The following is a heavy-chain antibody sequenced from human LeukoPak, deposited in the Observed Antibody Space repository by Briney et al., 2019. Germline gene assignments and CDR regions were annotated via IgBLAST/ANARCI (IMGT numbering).Heavy chain of an antibody. Sequence: GGSLRLSCAASGFTFSSYAMHWVRQAPGKGLEWVAVISYDGSNKYYADSVKGRFTISRGNSKNTLYLQMNSLRAEDTAVYYCARGRYYFDYWGQGTLVTVSS. J-gene: IGHJ4*02. CDR1: GFTFSSYA. CDR3: ARGRYYFDY. V-gene: IGHV3-30-3*01. CDR2: ISYDGSNK.